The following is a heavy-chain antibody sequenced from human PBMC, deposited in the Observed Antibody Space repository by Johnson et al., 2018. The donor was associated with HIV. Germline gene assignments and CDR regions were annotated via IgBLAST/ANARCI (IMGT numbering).Heavy chain of an antibody. CDR1: GFTFSSYA. CDR2: IRYDGSNK. Sequence: QMQLVESGGGVVQPGGSLRLSCAASGFTFSSYAMHWVRQAPGKGLEWVAFIRYDGSNKYYADSVRGRFTISRDNSKSALFLQMNSLSAEYTAVYYCAREPGIAVAGTDAFDIWGQGTMVTVSS. J-gene: IGHJ3*02. D-gene: IGHD6-19*01. CDR3: AREPGIAVAGTDAFDI. V-gene: IGHV3-30*02.